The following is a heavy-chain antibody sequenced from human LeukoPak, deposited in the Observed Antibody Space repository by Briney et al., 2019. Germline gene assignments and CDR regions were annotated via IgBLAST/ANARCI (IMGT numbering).Heavy chain of an antibody. V-gene: IGHV3-23*01. J-gene: IGHJ3*02. CDR1: GFTFSSYA. CDR3: ARDGYYYDSSGYYNAFDI. Sequence: GGSLRLSCAASGFTFSSYAMSWVRQTPGKGLEWVSAISGSGGSTYYADSVKGRFTISRDNAKNSLYLQMNSLRAEDTAVYYCARDGYYYDSSGYYNAFDIWGQGTMVTVSS. D-gene: IGHD3-22*01. CDR2: ISGSGGST.